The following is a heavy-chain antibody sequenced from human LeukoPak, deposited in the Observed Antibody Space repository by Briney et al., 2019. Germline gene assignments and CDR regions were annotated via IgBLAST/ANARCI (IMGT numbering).Heavy chain of an antibody. J-gene: IGHJ4*02. CDR3: ARDLEATVTGGY. CDR2: INPNSGNT. V-gene: IGHV1-18*01. Sequence: ASVKVSCKASGYTFTSYGISWVRQAPGQGLEWMGWINPNSGNTNYAQKLQGRVTMTTDTSTSTAYMELRSLRSDDTAVYYCARDLEATVTGGYWGQGTLVTVSS. D-gene: IGHD4-17*01. CDR1: GYTFTSYG.